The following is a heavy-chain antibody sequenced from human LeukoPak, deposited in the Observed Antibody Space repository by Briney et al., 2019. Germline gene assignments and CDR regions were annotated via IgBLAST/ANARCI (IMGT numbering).Heavy chain of an antibody. V-gene: IGHV3-23*01. Sequence: PGGSLRLSCVASGFTFSSYAMVWVRQAPGKGLEWVSAISGSGGSTYYADSVKGRFTISRDNSKNTLYLQMNSLRAEDTAVYYCAKDLGTIDGYFDYWGQGTLVTVSS. D-gene: IGHD3-3*01. CDR3: AKDLGTIDGYFDY. J-gene: IGHJ4*02. CDR2: ISGSGGST. CDR1: GFTFSSYA.